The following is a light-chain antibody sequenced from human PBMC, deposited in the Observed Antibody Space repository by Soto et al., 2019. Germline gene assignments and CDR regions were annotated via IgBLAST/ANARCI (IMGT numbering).Light chain of an antibody. CDR3: QQYDSSPT. CDR2: GAS. Sequence: EIVLTQSPGTLSLSPGERATLSCRASQSVSSSYLVWYQQKPGQAPRLLIYGASSRATGIPDRFSGSGSGTGFTLPISELEPEDFAVYYCQQYDSSPTCGQGTKVEIK. CDR1: QSVSSSY. V-gene: IGKV3-20*01. J-gene: IGKJ1*01.